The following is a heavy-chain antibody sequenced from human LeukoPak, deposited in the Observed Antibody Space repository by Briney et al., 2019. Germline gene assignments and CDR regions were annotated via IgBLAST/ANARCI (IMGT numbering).Heavy chain of an antibody. D-gene: IGHD3-22*01. CDR2: ISDSGGST. Sequence: QPGGSLRLSCAASGFSFSSYAMSWVRQAPGKGLDWVSVISDSGGSTYYADSVKGRFIISRDNSKNTLYMQMNSLRAEDTAVYYCATAKKYYYDSSGYYLDYWGQGTLVTVSS. CDR1: GFSFSSYA. J-gene: IGHJ4*02. CDR3: ATAKKYYYDSSGYYLDY. V-gene: IGHV3-23*01.